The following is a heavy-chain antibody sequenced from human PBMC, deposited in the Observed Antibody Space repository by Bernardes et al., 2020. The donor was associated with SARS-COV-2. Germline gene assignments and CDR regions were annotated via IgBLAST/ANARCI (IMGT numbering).Heavy chain of an antibody. Sequence: GGSLRLSCAASGFTFRSFAMIWVRQAPGKGLEWVSGISGSGDDSYYAHSVKGRFTISRDNFDNTLYLDMNNLRAEDTAVYYCAKDFAGSWYGEYFDYWGQGALVTVSS. CDR2: ISGSGDDS. CDR3: AKDFAGSWYGEYFDY. CDR1: GFTFRSFA. J-gene: IGHJ4*02. D-gene: IGHD6-13*01. V-gene: IGHV3-23*01.